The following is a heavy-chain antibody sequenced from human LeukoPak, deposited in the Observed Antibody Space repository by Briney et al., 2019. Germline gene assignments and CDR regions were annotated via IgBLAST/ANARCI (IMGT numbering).Heavy chain of an antibody. D-gene: IGHD3-10*01. J-gene: IGHJ4*02. CDR2: TYYRSKWYN. Sequence: SQTLSLTCAISGDSVSSNSAAWNWIRQSPSRGLEWLGKTYYRSKWYNDYAVSVKSRVTINPDTTKNQFSLKLSSVTAADTAVYYCARHPYYYGSGSYIDYWGQGTLVTVSS. V-gene: IGHV6-1*01. CDR1: GDSVSSNSAA. CDR3: ARHPYYYGSGSYIDY.